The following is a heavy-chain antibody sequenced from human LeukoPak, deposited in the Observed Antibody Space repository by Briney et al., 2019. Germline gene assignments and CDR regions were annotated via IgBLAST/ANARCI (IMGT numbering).Heavy chain of an antibody. Sequence: SETLSLTCAVYGGSFSGYYWSWIRQPPGKGLEWIGEINHSGSTNYNPSLKSRVTISVDTSKNQFSLKLSSVTAADTAVYYCARGPVVVVPAARTFGYYYGMDVWGQGTTVTVSS. D-gene: IGHD2-2*01. J-gene: IGHJ6*02. CDR1: GGSFSGYY. V-gene: IGHV4-34*01. CDR2: INHSGST. CDR3: ARGPVVVVPAARTFGYYYGMDV.